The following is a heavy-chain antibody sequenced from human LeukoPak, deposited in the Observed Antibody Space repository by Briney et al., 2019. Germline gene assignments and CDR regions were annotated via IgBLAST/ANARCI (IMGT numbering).Heavy chain of an antibody. J-gene: IGHJ6*03. Sequence: GGSLRLSCAASGFAFSIYAMTWVRQGPGKGLEWVSSITISGLSTYYADSVKGRFTISRDNSKNTLYLQMNSLRPEDTAVYFCAKGQFTPYYNMDVWGKGTTVTVSS. CDR1: GFAFSIYA. V-gene: IGHV3-23*01. D-gene: IGHD5-24*01. CDR2: ITISGLST. CDR3: AKGQFTPYYNMDV.